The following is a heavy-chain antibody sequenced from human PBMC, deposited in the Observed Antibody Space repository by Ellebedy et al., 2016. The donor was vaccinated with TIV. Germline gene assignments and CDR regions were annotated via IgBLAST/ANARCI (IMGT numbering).Heavy chain of an antibody. CDR3: ARKSGAAAGTGY. CDR2: IYHSGRT. CDR1: GYSISSGYY. D-gene: IGHD6-13*01. V-gene: IGHV4-38-2*02. Sequence: SETLSLTCTVSGYSISSGYYWGWIRQPPGKGLEWIGSIYHSGRTYYNPSLKSRVTISVDTSKNQFSLKLSSVTAADTAVYYCARKSGAAAGTGYWGQGTLVTVSS. J-gene: IGHJ4*02.